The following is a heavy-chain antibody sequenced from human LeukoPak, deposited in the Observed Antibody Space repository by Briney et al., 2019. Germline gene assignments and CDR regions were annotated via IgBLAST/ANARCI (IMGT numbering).Heavy chain of an antibody. CDR1: GGSISSYY. CDR2: IYYSGST. V-gene: IGHV4-59*01. J-gene: IGHJ6*02. Sequence: PSETLSLTCTVSGGSISSYYWSWIRQPPGKGLEWMGYIYYSGSTNYNPSLKSRVTISVDTSKNQFSLKLSSVTAADTAVYYCARGPRPSESYYDYYYYGMDVWGQGTTVTVSS. D-gene: IGHD3-10*01. CDR3: ARGPRPSESYYDYYYYGMDV.